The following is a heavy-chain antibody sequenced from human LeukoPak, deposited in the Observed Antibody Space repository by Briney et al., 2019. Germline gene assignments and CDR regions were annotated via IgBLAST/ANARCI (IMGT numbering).Heavy chain of an antibody. CDR2: INHSGST. Sequence: PSETLPLTCAVYGGSFSGYYWSWIRQPPGKGLEWIGEINHSGSTNYNPSLKSRVTISVDTSKNQFSLKLSSVTAAVTAVYYCARNGPMVRGVNLGLDYWGQGTLVTVSS. CDR3: ARNGPMVRGVNLGLDY. V-gene: IGHV4-34*01. J-gene: IGHJ4*02. CDR1: GGSFSGYY. D-gene: IGHD3-10*01.